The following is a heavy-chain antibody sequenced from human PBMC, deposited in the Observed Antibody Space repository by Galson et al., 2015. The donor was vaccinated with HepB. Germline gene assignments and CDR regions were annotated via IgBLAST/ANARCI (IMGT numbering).Heavy chain of an antibody. CDR3: ATSFVELLKGDDAFDI. D-gene: IGHD3-10*01. Sequence: SVKVSCKVSGYTLTEFSMHWVRQAPGEGLEWMGGFDPGDGETMYAEKSRGRVSMTEDTSIDTAYMELSSLRSEDTAVYYCATSFVELLKGDDAFDIWGQGTMVTVSS. V-gene: IGHV1-24*01. J-gene: IGHJ3*02. CDR2: FDPGDGET. CDR1: GYTLTEFS.